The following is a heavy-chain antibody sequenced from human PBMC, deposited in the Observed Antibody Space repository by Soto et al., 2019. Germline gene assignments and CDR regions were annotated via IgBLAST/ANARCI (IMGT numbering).Heavy chain of an antibody. V-gene: IGHV3-53*02. J-gene: IGHJ3*02. CDR3: ARVGAVTDSFDI. CDR1: GFTVSSNY. Sequence: EVQLVETGGGLIQPGGSLRLSCAASGFTVSSNYMSWVRQAPGKGLECVSVIYSGGSTYFADSVKGRFTISRDNSKNTLYLQMNSLRAEDTAVYYCARVGAVTDSFDIWGQGTMVTVSS. D-gene: IGHD4-17*01. CDR2: IYSGGST.